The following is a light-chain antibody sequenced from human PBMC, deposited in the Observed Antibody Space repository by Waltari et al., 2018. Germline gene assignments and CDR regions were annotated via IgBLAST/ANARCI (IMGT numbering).Light chain of an antibody. V-gene: IGKV2-28*01. CDR2: LVS. J-gene: IGKJ1*01. CDR3: VQARQTPWT. CDR1: QSLLHSSGNTF. Sequence: DIVMTQSPLSLSVTPGEPASISCRSSQSLLHSSGNTFLDWYLPKPGQSPQLLIYLVSNRASGVPDRFSGSGSGTDFTLKISRVEAEDVGVYFCVQARQTPWTFGQGTKVEIK.